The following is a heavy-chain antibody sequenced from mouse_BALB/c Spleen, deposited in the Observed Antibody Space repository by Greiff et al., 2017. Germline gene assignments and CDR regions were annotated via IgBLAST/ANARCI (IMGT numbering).Heavy chain of an antibody. CDR3: ARDGGYDGFDY. CDR1: GYAFSSSW. CDR2: IYPGDGDT. J-gene: IGHJ2*01. D-gene: IGHD2-2*01. V-gene: IGHV1-82*01. Sequence: VQLQQSGPELVKPGASVKISCKASGYAFSSSWMNWVKQRPGQGLEWIGRIYPGDGDTNYNGKFKGKATLTADKSSSTAYMQLSSLTSVDSAVYFCARDGGYDGFDYWGQGTTLTVSS.